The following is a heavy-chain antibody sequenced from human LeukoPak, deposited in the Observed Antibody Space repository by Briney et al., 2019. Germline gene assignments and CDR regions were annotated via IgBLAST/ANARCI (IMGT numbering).Heavy chain of an antibody. J-gene: IGHJ6*03. CDR3: ARLDYSNYYYYYMDV. CDR1: GDSISSHY. D-gene: IGHD4-11*01. Sequence: SETLSLTCTVSGDSISSHYWSWIRQPPGKGLEWIGYIYYSGSTNYNPSLKSRVTISVDTSKNQFSLKLSSVTAADTAVYYCARLDYSNYYYYYMDVWGKGTTVTVSS. V-gene: IGHV4-59*11. CDR2: IYYSGST.